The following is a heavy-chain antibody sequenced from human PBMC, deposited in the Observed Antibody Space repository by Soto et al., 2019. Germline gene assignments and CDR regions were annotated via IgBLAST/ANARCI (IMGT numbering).Heavy chain of an antibody. Sequence: SETLSLTCTVSGGSISSSSYYWGWIRQPPGKGLEWIGSIYYSGSTYYNPSLKSRVTISVDTSKNQFSLKLSSVTAADTAVYYCASRVTRQQLVLLNGFDPWGQGTLVTGSS. J-gene: IGHJ5*02. D-gene: IGHD6-13*01. CDR3: ASRVTRQQLVLLNGFDP. CDR1: GGSISSSSYY. V-gene: IGHV4-39*01. CDR2: IYYSGST.